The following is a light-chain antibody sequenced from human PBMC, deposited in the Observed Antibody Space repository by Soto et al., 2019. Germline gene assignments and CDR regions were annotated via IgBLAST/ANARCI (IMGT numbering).Light chain of an antibody. Sequence: DVVMTQSPLSLPVTLGQPASISCRSSQSLIHCDGNTYLNWFQQRLGQSPRCLIYEVSARDSGVPDRFSGSGSGSDFTLKISRLEAEGVGVYYFMQGTHSPWTCSQGAEVEIK. CDR2: EVS. V-gene: IGKV2-30*02. CDR3: MQGTHSPWT. CDR1: QSLIHCDGNTY. J-gene: IGKJ1*01.